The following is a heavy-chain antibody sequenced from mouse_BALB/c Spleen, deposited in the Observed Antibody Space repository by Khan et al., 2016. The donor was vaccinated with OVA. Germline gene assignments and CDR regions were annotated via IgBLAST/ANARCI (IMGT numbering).Heavy chain of an antibody. V-gene: IGHV2-6-5*01. Sequence: QVQLKESGPGLVAPSQNLSITCTVSGFSLSDYGVSWIRQPPGKGLEWLGVIWGGGSTYYNSALKSSLSISKDNSKSQVFLKMSSLQSDYTAMFYCAKWVWSYYYTLDYWGQGTSVTVSS. CDR1: GFSLSDYG. J-gene: IGHJ4*01. CDR2: IWGGGST. CDR3: AKWVWSYYYTLDY.